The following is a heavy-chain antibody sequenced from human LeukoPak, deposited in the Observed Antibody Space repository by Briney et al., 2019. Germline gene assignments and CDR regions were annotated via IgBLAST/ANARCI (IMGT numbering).Heavy chain of an antibody. Sequence: GGSLRFSCAASGFTFSSYAMSWVRQAPGKGLEWVSAISGSGGSTYYADSVKGRFTISRDNSKNTLYLQMNSLRAEDTAVYYCAKAPKGYYDSHDYWGQGTLVTVSS. V-gene: IGHV3-23*01. D-gene: IGHD3-22*01. CDR3: AKAPKGYYDSHDY. J-gene: IGHJ4*02. CDR1: GFTFSSYA. CDR2: ISGSGGST.